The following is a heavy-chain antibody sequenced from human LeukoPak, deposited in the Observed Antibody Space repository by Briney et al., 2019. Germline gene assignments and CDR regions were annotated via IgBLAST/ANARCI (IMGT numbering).Heavy chain of an antibody. CDR2: TYSSGST. J-gene: IGHJ4*02. CDR1: DFTVSSNS. Sequence: PEGSLRLSCAASDFTVSSNSMSWVRQAPGKGLEWVSVTYSSGSTHYAGSVKGRFTISRDSSKNTLYLQMNSLRAEDTAVYYCATESYGGAWGQGTLVTVSS. D-gene: IGHD1-26*01. V-gene: IGHV3-53*01. CDR3: ATESYGGA.